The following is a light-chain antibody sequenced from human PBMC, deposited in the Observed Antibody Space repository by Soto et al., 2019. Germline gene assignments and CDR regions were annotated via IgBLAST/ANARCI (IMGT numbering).Light chain of an antibody. CDR3: SAYTVSRTYV. J-gene: IGLJ1*01. V-gene: IGLV2-14*03. CDR1: SSDVGAYNF. Sequence: QSVLTQPASVSGSPGQSTTISCTGTSSDVGAYNFVSWHQQHPGKAPKLMIYNVYDRPSGISYRFSGSKSGNTASLTISGLQGEDDADYYCSAYTVSRTYVFGTGTKVTGL. CDR2: NVY.